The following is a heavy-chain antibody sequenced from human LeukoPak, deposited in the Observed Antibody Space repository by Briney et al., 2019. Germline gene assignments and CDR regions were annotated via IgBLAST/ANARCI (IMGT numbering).Heavy chain of an antibody. Sequence: PGGSLRLSCAASGFTFSRYAMSWVRQAPGKGLEWVSAINGNGGSTYYADSVKGRFTISRDNSKNTLYLQMNTLRAEDTALYYCAKEALDSGGFDYWGQGTLVTVSS. V-gene: IGHV3-23*01. CDR3: AKEALDSGGFDY. CDR2: INGNGGST. CDR1: GFTFSRYA. D-gene: IGHD2-15*01. J-gene: IGHJ4*02.